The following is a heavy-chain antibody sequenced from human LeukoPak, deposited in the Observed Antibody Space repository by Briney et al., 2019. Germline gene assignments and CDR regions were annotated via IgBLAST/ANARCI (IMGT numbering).Heavy chain of an antibody. CDR3: ARASGRGLYYFDY. D-gene: IGHD2-15*01. Sequence: GGSLRLSCAACGFTFNTYAMHWVRQAPGKGLEFVSSISSSGGNTYYANSVKGRFTISRDDSKNTLYLQMGSLRPEDMAVYYCARASGRGLYYFDYWGQGTLVTVSS. CDR1: GFTFNTYA. V-gene: IGHV3-64*01. CDR2: ISSSGGNT. J-gene: IGHJ4*02.